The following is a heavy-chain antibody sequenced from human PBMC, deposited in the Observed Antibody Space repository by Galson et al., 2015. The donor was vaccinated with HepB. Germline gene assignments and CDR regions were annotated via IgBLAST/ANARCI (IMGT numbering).Heavy chain of an antibody. CDR3: VRDFDY. J-gene: IGHJ4*02. CDR2: IKSKTGGGTT. CDR1: GFTFSNAW. Sequence: SLRLSCAASGFTFSNAWMSWVRQAPGKGLEWAGRIKSKTGGGTTDYAAPVKGRFTISRDDSENTLYLQMNSLKTEDTAVYFCVRDFDYWGQGTLVTVSS. V-gene: IGHV3-15*01.